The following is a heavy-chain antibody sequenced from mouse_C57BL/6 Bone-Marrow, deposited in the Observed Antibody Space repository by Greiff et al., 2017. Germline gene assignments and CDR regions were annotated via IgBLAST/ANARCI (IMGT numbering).Heavy chain of an antibody. CDR1: GYTFTSYW. D-gene: IGHD1-1*01. Sequence: QVQLQQSGAELAKPGASVTLSCKASGYTFTSYWMHWVKQRPGQGLEWIGYINPSSGYTKYNQKFKDKATLTADKSSSTAYRQLSSLTYEDSAVYYCARDYYGSSWDYWGQGTTLTVSS. V-gene: IGHV1-7*01. CDR3: ARDYYGSSWDY. CDR2: INPSSGYT. J-gene: IGHJ2*01.